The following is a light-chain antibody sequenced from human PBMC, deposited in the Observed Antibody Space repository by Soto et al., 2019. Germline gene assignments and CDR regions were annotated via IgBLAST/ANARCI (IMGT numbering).Light chain of an antibody. Sequence: QSVLTQPASVSGSPGQSITISCAGTMRDVGAYNLVSWYQQHPGRAPQLIIYEVRNRPSGISFRFSGSKSGNTASLTISALQAEDEADYYCSSYTSKSSLIFGGGTKVTVL. CDR3: SSYTSKSSLI. CDR2: EVR. V-gene: IGLV2-14*01. J-gene: IGLJ2*01. CDR1: MRDVGAYNL.